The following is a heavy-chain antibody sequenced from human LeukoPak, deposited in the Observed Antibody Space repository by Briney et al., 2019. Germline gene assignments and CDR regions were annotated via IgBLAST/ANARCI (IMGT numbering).Heavy chain of an antibody. CDR1: GGSISSYY. Sequence: SETLSLTCTVSGGSISSYYWSWIRQPPGKGLEWIGYIYYSGSTNYNPSLKSRVTISVDTSKNQFSLKLSSVTAADTAVYYCARDSGSCSSTSCYWFDPWGQGTLVTVSS. D-gene: IGHD2-2*01. CDR3: ARDSGSCSSTSCYWFDP. CDR2: IYYSGST. V-gene: IGHV4-59*12. J-gene: IGHJ5*02.